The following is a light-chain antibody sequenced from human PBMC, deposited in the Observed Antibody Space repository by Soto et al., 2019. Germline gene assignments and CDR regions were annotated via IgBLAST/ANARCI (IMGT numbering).Light chain of an antibody. Sequence: QSVLTQPASVSGSPGQSITISCTGTSSDVGGYNYVSWYQQHPGKAPKLMIYDVTNRPSGVSNRFSGSKSGNTASLTISGLQAVDEADYYCSSYTSSSIYAVFGGGTKLTVL. CDR3: SSYTSSSIYAV. J-gene: IGLJ2*01. V-gene: IGLV2-14*01. CDR2: DVT. CDR1: SSDVGGYNY.